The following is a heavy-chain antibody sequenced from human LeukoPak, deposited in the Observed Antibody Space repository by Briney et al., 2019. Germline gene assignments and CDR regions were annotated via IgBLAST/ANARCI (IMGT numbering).Heavy chain of an antibody. CDR1: SDSIYSSNYY. CDR2: IYYSGST. V-gene: IGHV4-39*01. J-gene: IGHJ4*02. CDR3: ARAAYCGGDCYLFDY. D-gene: IGHD2-21*02. Sequence: SETLSLTCTVSSDSIYSSNYYWGWIRQPPGKGLEWIGSIYYSGSTYYTSSLKSRVTISVDTSKNQFSLKLRSLTAADTAVYYCARAAYCGGDCYLFDYWGQGTLVTVFS.